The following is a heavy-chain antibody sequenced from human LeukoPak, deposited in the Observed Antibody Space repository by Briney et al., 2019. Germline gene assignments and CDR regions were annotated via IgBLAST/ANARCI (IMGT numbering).Heavy chain of an antibody. CDR3: ARWSGSYYYGQVWFDP. CDR2: ISSSGSTI. V-gene: IGHV3-11*01. CDR1: GFTFSDYY. Sequence: GGSLRLSCAASGFTFSDYYMSWIRQAAGKGLEWDSYISSSGSTIYYADSVKGRFTISRDNAKNSLYLQMNSLRAEDTAVYYCARWSGSYYYGQVWFDPWGQGTLVTVSS. D-gene: IGHD1-26*01. J-gene: IGHJ5*02.